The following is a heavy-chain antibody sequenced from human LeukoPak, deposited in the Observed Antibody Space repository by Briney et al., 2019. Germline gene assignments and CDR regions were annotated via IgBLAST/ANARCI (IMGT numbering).Heavy chain of an antibody. CDR2: IYTSGST. CDR3: ARRGRYYYDSSGYYFGY. V-gene: IGHV4-61*02. Sequence: SQTLSLTCTVSGGSISSGSYYWSWIRQPAGKGLEWIGRIYTSGSTNYNPSLKSRVTISVDTSKNQFSLKLSSVTAADTAVYYCARRGRYYYDSSGYYFGYWGQGTLVTVSS. CDR1: GGSISSGSYY. D-gene: IGHD3-22*01. J-gene: IGHJ4*02.